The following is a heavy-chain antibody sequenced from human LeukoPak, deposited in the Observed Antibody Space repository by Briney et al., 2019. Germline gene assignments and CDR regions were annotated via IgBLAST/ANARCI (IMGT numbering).Heavy chain of an antibody. CDR1: GYIFTSYN. D-gene: IGHD6-13*01. Sequence: ASVKVSCKASGYIFTSYNIYWVRQAPGQGLEWMGIINPSGGSTKYTQKFQGRVTMTRDMSTSTVYMELSSLRYEDTAVYYCARDGISATRDVGYWYFDLWGRGTLVTVSS. CDR2: INPSGGST. J-gene: IGHJ2*01. V-gene: IGHV1-46*01. CDR3: ARDGISATRDVGYWYFDL.